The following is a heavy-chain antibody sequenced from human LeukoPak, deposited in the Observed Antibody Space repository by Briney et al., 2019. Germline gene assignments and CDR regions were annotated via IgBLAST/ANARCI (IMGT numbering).Heavy chain of an antibody. J-gene: IGHJ4*02. Sequence: GGSLRLSCAASGINFISYDMHWVRQAPGKGLEWVANIKQDGSEKYYVDSVKGRFTISRDNAKNSLYLQMNSLRAEDTAVYYCARVDYYDSSGYHDFDYWGQGTLVTVSS. V-gene: IGHV3-7*01. D-gene: IGHD3-22*01. CDR3: ARVDYYDSSGYHDFDY. CDR1: GINFISYD. CDR2: IKQDGSEK.